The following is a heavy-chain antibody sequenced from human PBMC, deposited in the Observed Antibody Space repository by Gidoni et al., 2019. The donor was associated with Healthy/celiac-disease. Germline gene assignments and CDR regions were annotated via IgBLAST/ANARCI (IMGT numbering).Heavy chain of an antibody. CDR3: ARDLYSYEGDDAFDI. Sequence: EVQLVESGGGLVQPGGSLRLSCAAAGFNFSSYWMSWVRQAPGKGLEWVANIKQDGSEKYYVDSVKGRFTISRDNAKNSLYLQMNSLRAEDTAVYYCARDLYSYEGDDAFDIWGQGTMVTVSS. D-gene: IGHD5-18*01. V-gene: IGHV3-7*01. CDR2: IKQDGSEK. J-gene: IGHJ3*02. CDR1: GFNFSSYW.